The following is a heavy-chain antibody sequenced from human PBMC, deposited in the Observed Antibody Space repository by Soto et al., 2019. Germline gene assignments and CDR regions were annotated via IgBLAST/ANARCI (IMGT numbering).Heavy chain of an antibody. V-gene: IGHV3-48*04. CDR2: ISSSSSTI. J-gene: IGHJ6*02. Sequence: GGSLRLSCAASGFTFSSYSMNWVRQAPGKGLEWVSYISSSSSTIYYADSVKGRFTISRDNAKNSLYLQMNSLRAEDTAVYYCARTYNWNYYYYYGMDVWGQGTTVTVSS. CDR3: ARTYNWNYYYYYGMDV. D-gene: IGHD1-20*01. CDR1: GFTFSSYS.